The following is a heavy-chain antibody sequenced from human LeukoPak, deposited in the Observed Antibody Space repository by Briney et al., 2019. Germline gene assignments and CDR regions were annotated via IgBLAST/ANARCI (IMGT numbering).Heavy chain of an antibody. D-gene: IGHD6-6*01. CDR1: GGSISSYY. J-gene: IGHJ4*02. CDR3: ARVHESIDY. Sequence: SEILSLTCTVSGGSISSYYWSWIRQPPGKGLEWIGYIYYSGSTNYNPSLKSRVTISVDTSKNQFSLKLSSVTAADTAVYYCARVHESIDYWGQGTLVTVSS. V-gene: IGHV4-59*01. CDR2: IYYSGST.